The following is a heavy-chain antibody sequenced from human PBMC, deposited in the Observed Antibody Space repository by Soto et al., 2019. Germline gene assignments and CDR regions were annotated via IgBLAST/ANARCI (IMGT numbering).Heavy chain of an antibody. V-gene: IGHV3-30*18. J-gene: IGHJ4*02. CDR1: GFTFRSYG. D-gene: IGHD3-3*01. Sequence: PGGSLGLSCAASGFTFRSYGMAWSCQAPGRGLEWVEVISYDGSNKYYADSVKGRFTISRDNSKNTLYLQMNSLRVADTAVYYCAKLGTFWSGRSPSAPFAYWGQGTLVPVSS. CDR2: ISYDGSNK. CDR3: AKLGTFWSGRSPSAPFAY.